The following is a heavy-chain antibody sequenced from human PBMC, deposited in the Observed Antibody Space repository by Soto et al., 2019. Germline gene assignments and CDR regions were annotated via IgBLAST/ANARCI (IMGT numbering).Heavy chain of an antibody. V-gene: IGHV4-30-2*01. CDR2: IYHTGST. J-gene: IGHJ5*02. Sequence: QLQLQESGSGLVKPSQTLSLTCAVSGGSISSGAYSWSWIRQPPGKGLEWIGYIYHTGSTYYNPSLRSRITIAVDRSTNQFSLQLTSVTAADTAVYYCAGVAWNYDSSGYYFFNWFDPWGQGTLVTVSS. CDR1: GGSISSGAYS. CDR3: AGVAWNYDSSGYYFFNWFDP. D-gene: IGHD3-22*01.